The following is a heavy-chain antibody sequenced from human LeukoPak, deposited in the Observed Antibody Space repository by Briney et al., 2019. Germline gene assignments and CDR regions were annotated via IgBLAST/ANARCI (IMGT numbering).Heavy chain of an antibody. CDR2: IHSSGST. CDR3: ARDRAIGSGKFGMDV. V-gene: IGHV4-4*07. J-gene: IGHJ6*02. Sequence: SETLSLTCTVSGGSISSYYGSWIRQPAGKGLEWVGRIHSSGSTNYNPSLKTRVTMSADTSKNQLSLKLSCVTAADTAVYYWARDRAIGSGKFGMDVWGQGTTVTVSS. D-gene: IGHD3-10*01. CDR1: GGSISSYY.